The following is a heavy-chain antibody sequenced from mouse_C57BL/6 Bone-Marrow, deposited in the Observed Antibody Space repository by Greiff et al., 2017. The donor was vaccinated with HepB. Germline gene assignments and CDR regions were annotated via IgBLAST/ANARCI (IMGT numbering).Heavy chain of an antibody. V-gene: IGHV1-82*01. CDR3: AGEICYYAMEY. Sequence: QVQLQQSGPELVKPGASVKISCKASGYAFSSSWMNWVKQRPGKGLEWIGRIYPGDGDTNYNGKFKGKATLTADKSSSTAYMQLSSLTSEDSAVYFCAGEICYYAMEYWGQGTSVTVSS. J-gene: IGHJ4*01. CDR2: IYPGDGDT. CDR1: GYAFSSSW.